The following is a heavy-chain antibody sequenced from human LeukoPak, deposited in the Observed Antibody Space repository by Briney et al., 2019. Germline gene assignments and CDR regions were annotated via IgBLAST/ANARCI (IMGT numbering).Heavy chain of an antibody. CDR3: ARLALPAAHNWFDP. V-gene: IGHV3-30*03. Sequence: GGSLRLSCVASGFTFSSYGMHWVRQAPGKGLEWVAVISYDGSNKYYADSVKGRFTISRDNSKNTLYLQMNSLRAEDTAAYYCARLALPAAHNWFDPWGQGTLVTVSS. J-gene: IGHJ5*02. CDR1: GFTFSSYG. CDR2: ISYDGSNK. D-gene: IGHD2-2*01.